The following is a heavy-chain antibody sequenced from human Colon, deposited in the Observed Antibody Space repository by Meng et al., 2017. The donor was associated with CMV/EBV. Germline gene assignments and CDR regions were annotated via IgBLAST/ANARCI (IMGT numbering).Heavy chain of an antibody. CDR1: GLTFSDSF. CDR3: ARLVVGDNDYFDY. V-gene: IGHV3-7*01. Sequence: SGLTFSDSFMSWVRQAPGKGLEWVANIKQDGSEKFYVDSVKGRFSISRDNARKSLYLQMDNLRAEDTAVYYCARLVVGDNDYFDYWGQGTLVTVSS. D-gene: IGHD2-15*01. J-gene: IGHJ4*02. CDR2: IKQDGSEK.